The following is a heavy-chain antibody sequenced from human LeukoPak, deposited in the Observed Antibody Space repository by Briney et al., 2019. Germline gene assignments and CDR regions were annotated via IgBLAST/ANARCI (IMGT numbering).Heavy chain of an antibody. CDR1: GGSISSYY. Sequence: PSETLSLTCTVSGGSISSYYWSWIRQPPGKGLEWIGYIYYSGSTNYNPSLKSRVTISVDTSKNQFSLKLSSVTAADTAVYYCARAKSKGYGYGRHNDWGQGTLVTVSS. CDR3: ARAKSKGYGYGRHND. V-gene: IGHV4-59*01. J-gene: IGHJ4*02. CDR2: IYYSGST. D-gene: IGHD5-18*01.